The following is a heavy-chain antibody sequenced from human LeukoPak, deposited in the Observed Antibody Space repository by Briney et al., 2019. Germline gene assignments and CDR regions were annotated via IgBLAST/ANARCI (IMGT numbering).Heavy chain of an antibody. D-gene: IGHD6-13*01. CDR3: ARTLAAAGIYYYMDV. V-gene: IGHV1-18*01. J-gene: IGHJ6*03. Sequence: ASVKVSCKASGYTFTSYGISWVRQAPGQGLEWMGWISAYNGNTNYAQKLQGRVTMTTDTSTSTAYMELRSLRSDDTAVYYCARTLAAAGIYYYMDVWGKGTTVTVSS. CDR2: ISAYNGNT. CDR1: GYTFTSYG.